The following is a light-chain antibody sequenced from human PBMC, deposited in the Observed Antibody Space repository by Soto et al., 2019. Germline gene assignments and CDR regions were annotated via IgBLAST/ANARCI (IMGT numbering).Light chain of an antibody. CDR1: QSVSSSY. J-gene: IGKJ3*01. CDR2: GAS. V-gene: IGKV3-20*01. CDR3: QQYGSSPFT. Sequence: EIVLTQSPGTLSLSPGERATLSCRVSQSVSSSYLAWYQHKAGQAPRLLIYGASSRATGIPDRFSGSGSGTDFTLTISRLEPEDFAVYYCQQYGSSPFTFGPGTKVDIK.